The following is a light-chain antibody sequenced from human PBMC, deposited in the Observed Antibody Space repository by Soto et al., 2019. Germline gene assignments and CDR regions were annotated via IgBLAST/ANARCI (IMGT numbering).Light chain of an antibody. Sequence: EIVLTQSPGTLSLSPGERATLSCRASQSVDSSTLAWYQQKPGQAPRLLISGASNRATGIPDRFSGSGSGTDFTLAISRLEPEDFAVYYCQHFDDSLTFGGGTKVEFK. CDR1: QSVDSST. CDR3: QHFDDSLT. V-gene: IGKV3-20*01. CDR2: GAS. J-gene: IGKJ4*01.